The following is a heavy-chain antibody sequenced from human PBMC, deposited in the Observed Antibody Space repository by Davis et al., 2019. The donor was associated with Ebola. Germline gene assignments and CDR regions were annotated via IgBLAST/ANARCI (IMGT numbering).Heavy chain of an antibody. CDR2: MNPRSGDA. J-gene: IGHJ4*02. D-gene: IGHD5-24*01. Sequence: AASVTVSCKASGYTFASLHINWVRQATGQGLEWMGWMNPRSGDAGYAQNFQGRVTMTRDISTGTAYMELSSLESEDTAVYYCARGVDEGVDYWGQGTLVTVSP. CDR1: GYTFASLH. V-gene: IGHV1-8*01. CDR3: ARGVDEGVDY.